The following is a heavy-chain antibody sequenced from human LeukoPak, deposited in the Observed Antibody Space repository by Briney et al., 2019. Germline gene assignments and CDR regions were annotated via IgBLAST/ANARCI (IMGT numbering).Heavy chain of an antibody. D-gene: IGHD5-18*01. J-gene: IGHJ2*01. CDR3: ARGGLQLWFPPYL. CDR2: IYYSGST. Sequence: SETLSLTCTVSGGSISSYYWSWIRQPPGKGLEWIGYIYYSGSTNYNPSLKSRVTISVDTSKNQFSLRLSSVTAADTAVYYCARGGLQLWFPPYLCGRGTLVTVSS. CDR1: GGSISSYY. V-gene: IGHV4-59*12.